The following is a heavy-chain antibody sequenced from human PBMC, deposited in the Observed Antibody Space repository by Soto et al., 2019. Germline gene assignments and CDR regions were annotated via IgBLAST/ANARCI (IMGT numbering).Heavy chain of an antibody. CDR3: ARDTLYDSSGYYYVGYNWFDP. CDR1: GYTFTSYA. CDR2: INAGNGNT. D-gene: IGHD3-22*01. Sequence: ASVKISCKASGYTFTSYAMHWVRQAPGQRLEWMGWINAGNGNTKYSQKFQGRVTITRDTSASTAYMELSSLRSEDTAVYYCARDTLYDSSGYYYVGYNWFDPWGQGTLVTVSS. V-gene: IGHV1-3*01. J-gene: IGHJ5*02.